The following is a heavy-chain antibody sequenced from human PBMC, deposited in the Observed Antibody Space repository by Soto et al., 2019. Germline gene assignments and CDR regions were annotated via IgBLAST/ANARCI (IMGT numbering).Heavy chain of an antibody. V-gene: IGHV3-11*06. CDR3: ARSGDNYNVLDY. CDR2: SGNSGTYT. D-gene: IGHD3-10*02. CDR1: GFTVSDYY. J-gene: IGHJ4*02. Sequence: GGSLRLSCAASGFTVSDYYMRWIREAPGKGLEWLSYSGNSGTYTRYADSVKGRFSIPRDNAKNSLYLQINSLSGEDTSTYYCARSGDNYNVLDYWGQGTPVTVSS.